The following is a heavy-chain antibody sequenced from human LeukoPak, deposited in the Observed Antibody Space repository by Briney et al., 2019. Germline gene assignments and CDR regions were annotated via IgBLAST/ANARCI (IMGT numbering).Heavy chain of an antibody. Sequence: GGSLRLSCAASGFTFVDYTMYWVRQVPGKGLEWVSLISWDGRSIYYANSVRGRFTISRDNSKNSLYLQMDSLTSEDTALYYCAKDSSPRWLVQDALDDWGQGTMVTVSS. D-gene: IGHD6-19*01. J-gene: IGHJ3*01. CDR2: ISWDGRSI. V-gene: IGHV3-43*01. CDR3: AKDSSPRWLVQDALDD. CDR1: GFTFVDYT.